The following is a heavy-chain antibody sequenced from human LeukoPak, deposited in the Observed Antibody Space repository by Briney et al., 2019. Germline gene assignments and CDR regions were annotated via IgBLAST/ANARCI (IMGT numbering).Heavy chain of an antibody. Sequence: GSLRLSCAASGFTFSSYSMNWVRQAPGKGLEWVSSISSSSSYIYYADSVKGRFTISRDNAKNSLYLQMNSLRAEDTAVYYCARGERGSSSKGYWGQGTLVTVSS. D-gene: IGHD4-11*01. CDR1: GFTFSSYS. CDR2: ISSSSSYI. J-gene: IGHJ4*02. V-gene: IGHV3-21*01. CDR3: ARGERGSSSKGY.